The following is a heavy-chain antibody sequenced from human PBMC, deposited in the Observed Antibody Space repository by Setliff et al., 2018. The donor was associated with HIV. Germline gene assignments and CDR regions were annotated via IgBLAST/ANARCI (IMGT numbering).Heavy chain of an antibody. D-gene: IGHD2-8*02. V-gene: IGHV1-8*03. CDR3: ARASNVLFHYSYMDV. J-gene: IGHJ6*03. CDR2: MNPNSGNT. Sequence: ASVKVSCKASGYTFTNYDINWVRQATGQGLEWMGWMNPNSGNTDYAQNFQGRVTITRDTSISTAYMELTSLRSEDTAVYYCARASNVLFHYSYMDVWGKGTTVTVSS. CDR1: GYTFTNYD.